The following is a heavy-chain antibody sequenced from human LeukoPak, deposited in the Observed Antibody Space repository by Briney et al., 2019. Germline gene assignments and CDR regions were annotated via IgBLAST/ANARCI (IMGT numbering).Heavy chain of an antibody. D-gene: IGHD3-22*01. CDR1: GFVVSTNY. CDR3: AKSLTYYHENSDSI. Sequence: QAGGSLGLSCAASGFVVSTNYMTWVRQPPGKGLEWVSVIYKDGRTFYTDSVKGRFTISRDNSKNTVYLQMSGLRVEDTAVYYCAKSLTYYHENSDSIWGQGTLVTVSS. CDR2: IYKDGRT. J-gene: IGHJ4*02. V-gene: IGHV3-53*01.